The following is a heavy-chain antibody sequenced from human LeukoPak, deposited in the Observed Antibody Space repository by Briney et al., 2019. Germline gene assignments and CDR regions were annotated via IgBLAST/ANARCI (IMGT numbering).Heavy chain of an antibody. CDR3: ARQKLELRPEAAFDI. J-gene: IGHJ3*02. CDR1: GGSISSSSYY. Sequence: SETLSLTCTVSGGSISSSSYYWGWIRQPRGRGREWIVSIYYSGSTYYNPSLKSRVTISVDTSKNQFSLKLSSVTAADTAVYYCARQKLELRPEAAFDIWGQGTMVTVSS. D-gene: IGHD1-7*01. V-gene: IGHV4-39*01. CDR2: IYYSGST.